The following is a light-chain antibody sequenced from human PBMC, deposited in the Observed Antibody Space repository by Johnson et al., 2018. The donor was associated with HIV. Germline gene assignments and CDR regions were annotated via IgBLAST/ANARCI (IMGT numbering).Light chain of an antibody. CDR3: GTWDSRLSAGHV. Sequence: QSVLTQPPSVSAAPGQKVTISCSGSSSNIGNNYVSWYQQLPGTAPKLVIYDNNKRPSGIPDRISGSKSGTSATLGITGLQTGDEADYYCGTWDSRLSAGHVVGTGTKVTVL. J-gene: IGLJ1*01. CDR2: DNN. V-gene: IGLV1-51*01. CDR1: SSNIGNNY.